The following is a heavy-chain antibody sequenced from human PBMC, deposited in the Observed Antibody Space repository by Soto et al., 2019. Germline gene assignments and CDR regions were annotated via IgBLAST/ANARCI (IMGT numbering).Heavy chain of an antibody. D-gene: IGHD6-19*01. CDR2: IIPIFGTA. Sequence: QVQLVQSGAEVKKPGSSVKVSCKASGGTFSSYAISWVRQAPGQGLEWMGGIIPIFGTANYAQKFQGRVTISADESTSTAYMELSSLRSEDPAVYYCARTPRYSSGLWGYFDYWGQGTLVTVSS. J-gene: IGHJ4*02. V-gene: IGHV1-69*01. CDR1: GGTFSSYA. CDR3: ARTPRYSSGLWGYFDY.